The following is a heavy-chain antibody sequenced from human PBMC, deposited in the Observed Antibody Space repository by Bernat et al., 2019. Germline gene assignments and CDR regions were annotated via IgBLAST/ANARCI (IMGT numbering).Heavy chain of an antibody. J-gene: IGHJ3*02. CDR3: ASSYYYGSGSYLDI. V-gene: IGHV4-39*01. D-gene: IGHD3-10*01. CDR1: GGSISSSSYY. CDR2: IYYSGST. Sequence: QLQLQESGPGLVKPSETLSLTCTVSGGSISSSSYYWGWIRQPPGKGLEWIGSIYYSGSTYYNPSLESRVTISVDTSKNQFSLKLSSVTAADTAVYYCASSYYYGSGSYLDIWGQGTMVTVSS.